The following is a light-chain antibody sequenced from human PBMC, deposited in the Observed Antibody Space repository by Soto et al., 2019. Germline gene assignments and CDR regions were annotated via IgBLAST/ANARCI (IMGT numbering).Light chain of an antibody. Sequence: QSVLTQFASVSGSPGQSITISCTGTGSDVGGYNYVSWYQQHPGKAPKLIIYDVSNRPSGVSTRFSGSKSGNTASLTISGLQAEDEADYSCSSYTSTNSGVFGGGTKLTVL. CDR3: SSYTSTNSGV. V-gene: IGLV2-14*01. J-gene: IGLJ3*02. CDR1: GSDVGGYNY. CDR2: DVS.